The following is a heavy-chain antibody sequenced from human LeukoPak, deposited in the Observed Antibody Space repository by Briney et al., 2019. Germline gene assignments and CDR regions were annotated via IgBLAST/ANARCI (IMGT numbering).Heavy chain of an antibody. Sequence: GGSLRLSCAASGFTFSTYAVSWVRQAPGKGLEWISGFGGITGKTYYADSVKGRFTISTDNSKNTLYLQMNSLRAEDTALYYCAKRSGGNSGAFDIWGQGTMDTVSS. D-gene: IGHD2-8*02. CDR3: AKRSGGNSGAFDI. J-gene: IGHJ3*02. CDR1: GFTFSTYA. CDR2: FGGITGKT. V-gene: IGHV3-23*01.